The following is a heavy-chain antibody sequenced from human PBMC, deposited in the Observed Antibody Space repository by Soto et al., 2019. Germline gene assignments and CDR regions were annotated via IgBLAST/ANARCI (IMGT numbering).Heavy chain of an antibody. CDR1: GGTFSSYA. J-gene: IGHJ6*02. CDR2: IIPIFGTA. D-gene: IGHD1-1*01. V-gene: IGHV1-69*12. Sequence: QVQLVQSGAEVKKPGSSVKVSCKASGGTFSSYAISWVRQAPGQGLEWMGGIIPIFGTANYAQKFQGRVTITADDSTSTAYMELRSLRSEDTAVYYCASPTKPLYYYYGMDVWRQGTTVTVSS. CDR3: ASPTKPLYYYYGMDV.